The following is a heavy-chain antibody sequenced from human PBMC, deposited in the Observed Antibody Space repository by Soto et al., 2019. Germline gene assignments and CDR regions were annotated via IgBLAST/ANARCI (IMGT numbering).Heavy chain of an antibody. CDR3: AKDFEEWLLSPDAFDI. V-gene: IGHV3-48*02. Sequence: GGSLRLSCAASGFSFSSHSMKWVRQAPGKGLEWVSYISSSGSTIYYADSVKGRFTISRDNAKNSLYLQMNSLRDDDTAVYYCAKDFEEWLLSPDAFDIWGQGTMVTVSS. CDR2: ISSSGSTI. J-gene: IGHJ3*02. D-gene: IGHD3-3*01. CDR1: GFSFSSHS.